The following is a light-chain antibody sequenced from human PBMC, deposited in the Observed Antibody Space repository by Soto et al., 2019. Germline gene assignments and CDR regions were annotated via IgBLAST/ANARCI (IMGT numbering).Light chain of an antibody. V-gene: IGLV2-14*01. Sequence: QSALTQPASVSGSPGQSITISCTGTSSDVGGYNYVSWYQQYPGKAPKLMIYAVSNRPSGVSNRFSASKSGNTASLTISGLQAEDEADYYCSSYTSISTYVFGTGTKLTVL. CDR1: SSDVGGYNY. CDR2: AVS. J-gene: IGLJ1*01. CDR3: SSYTSISTYV.